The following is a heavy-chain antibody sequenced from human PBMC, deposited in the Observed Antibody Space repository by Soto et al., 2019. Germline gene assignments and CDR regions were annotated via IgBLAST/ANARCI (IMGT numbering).Heavy chain of an antibody. J-gene: IGHJ6*02. V-gene: IGHV4-59*01. CDR2: IYYSGST. CDR1: GGSISSYY. D-gene: IGHD3-10*01. Sequence: SETLSLTCTVSGGSISSYYWSWIRQPPGKGLEWIGHIYYSGSTNYNPSLKSRVTISVDTSKNQFSLKLSSVTAADTAVYYCARDNAWFGENGYYYYYGMDVWGQGTTVTVSS. CDR3: ARDNAWFGENGYYYYYGMDV.